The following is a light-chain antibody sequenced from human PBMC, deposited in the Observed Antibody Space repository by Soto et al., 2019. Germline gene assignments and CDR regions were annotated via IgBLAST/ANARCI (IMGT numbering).Light chain of an antibody. CDR2: NNN. CDR3: AAWDDSLNGVV. V-gene: IGLV1-44*01. CDR1: SSNIGSDS. J-gene: IGLJ2*01. Sequence: QSVLTHAPSASGTPGQRVTISCSGSSSNIGSDSVNWYQQLPGTAPKLLIYNNNQRPSGVPDRFSGSKSGTSASLAISGLQSEDEADYYCAAWDDSLNGVVFGGGTKLTVL.